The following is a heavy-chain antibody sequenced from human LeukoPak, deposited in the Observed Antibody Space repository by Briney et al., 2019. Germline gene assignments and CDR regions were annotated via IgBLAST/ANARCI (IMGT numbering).Heavy chain of an antibody. CDR1: GFTFSSYA. V-gene: IGHV3-30*04. D-gene: IGHD6-19*01. CDR3: ARDQAVSGSNYHYGVDV. CDR2: RSYDGANK. J-gene: IGHJ6*04. Sequence: GRSLRLSCAASGFTFSSYAMHWVRQAPGKGLEWVAVRSYDGANKHYADSVKGRFTVSRDNSKNTLYLEMNSLRAEDTAVYYCARDQAVSGSNYHYGVDVWGEGTTVTVSP.